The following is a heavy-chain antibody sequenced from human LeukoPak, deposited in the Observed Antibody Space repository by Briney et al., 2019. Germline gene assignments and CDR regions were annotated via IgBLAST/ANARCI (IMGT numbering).Heavy chain of an antibody. CDR3: ARDLLFGYSRSWERGYCFDP. Sequence: GASVKVSCKASGYTFTGYYMHWVRQGPGQGLEWMGWINPNSGDTKYAQKFQGRVTMTMDTSINTAYMELSGLRSDDTAVYYCARDLLFGYSRSWERGYCFDPWGQGTLVTVSS. J-gene: IGHJ5*02. D-gene: IGHD6-13*01. V-gene: IGHV1-2*02. CDR2: INPNSGDT. CDR1: GYTFTGYY.